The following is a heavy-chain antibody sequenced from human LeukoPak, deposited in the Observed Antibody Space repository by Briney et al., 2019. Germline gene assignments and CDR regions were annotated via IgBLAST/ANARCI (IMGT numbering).Heavy chain of an antibody. CDR2: FYNGGST. CDR3: ARSESVDTATGWFDS. J-gene: IGHJ5*01. Sequence: PSETLSLTCAVYGGSFSSYYWSWIRQSPGKGLEWIGYFYNGGSTNYNPSLKSRVNIAVDTSRNNFSLRLTSVTAADTAVYYCARSESVDTATGWFDSWGQGTLVTVSS. CDR1: GGSFSSYY. D-gene: IGHD5-18*01. V-gene: IGHV4-59*01.